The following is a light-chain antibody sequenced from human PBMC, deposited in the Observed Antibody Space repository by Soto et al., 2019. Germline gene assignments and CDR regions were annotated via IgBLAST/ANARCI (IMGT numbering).Light chain of an antibody. CDR3: QQFWTTPVS. J-gene: IGKJ4*01. V-gene: IGKV4-1*01. CDR2: LAS. CDR1: QSLLYSSNNKTY. Sequence: IVMTQSPDSLAVSLGERATINCKSSQSLLYSSNNKTYLAWYQQRPGQSPKLLISLASNRESGVPDRFRGSGSGAAFTLTITSPQTEDVAVYYCQQFWTTPVSFGGGTKVEI.